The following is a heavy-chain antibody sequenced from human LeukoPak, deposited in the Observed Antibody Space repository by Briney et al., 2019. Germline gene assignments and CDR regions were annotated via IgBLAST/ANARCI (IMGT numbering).Heavy chain of an antibody. V-gene: IGHV1-18*01. D-gene: IGHD3-10*01. CDR1: DYTFTNYG. CDR2: ISAYNGNT. J-gene: IGHJ4*02. CDR3: AVSGDPRFDY. Sequence: ASVKVSCKASDYTFTNYGITWVRQAPGQGLEWMGWISAYNGNTNYAQRLQGRVTMTTDTSTSTAYMELRSLRSDDTAVYYCAVSGDPRFDYWGQGTLVTVSS.